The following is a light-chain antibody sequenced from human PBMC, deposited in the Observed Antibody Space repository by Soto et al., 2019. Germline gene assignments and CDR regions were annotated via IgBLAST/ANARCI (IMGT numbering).Light chain of an antibody. CDR2: DAS. J-gene: IGKJ1*01. V-gene: IGKV1-5*01. CDR3: QQYNSYWT. CDR1: QSISSW. Sequence: IQMTQSPSTLSASVGDRVTITCRASQSISSWLAWYQQKPGTAPNLLIYDASSLESGVPSRFSGSGSGTEFTLTISSLQPDDFATCYCQQYNSYWTFGQGTKVEIK.